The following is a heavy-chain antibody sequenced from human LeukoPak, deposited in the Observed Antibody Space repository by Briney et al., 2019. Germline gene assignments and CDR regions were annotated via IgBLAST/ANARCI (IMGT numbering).Heavy chain of an antibody. D-gene: IGHD3-22*01. CDR3: ARDTTDDSSGYSIFDY. V-gene: IGHV4-30-4*08. CDR2: IYYSGST. CDR1: GGSISSGDYY. J-gene: IGHJ4*02. Sequence: SQTLSLTCTVSGGSISSGDYYWRWIRQPPGKGLEWIGYIYYSGSTYYNPSLKSRVTISVDTSKNQFSLKLSSVTAADTAVYYCARDTTDDSSGYSIFDYWGQGTLVTVSS.